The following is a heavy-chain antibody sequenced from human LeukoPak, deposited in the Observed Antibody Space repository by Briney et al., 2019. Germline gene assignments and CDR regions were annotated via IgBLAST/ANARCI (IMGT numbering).Heavy chain of an antibody. Sequence: GGSLRLSCVASGFTFSSRDWMTWVRQAPGKGLEWVANIKQDGSEKDYVDSVKGRFTISRDNAKNSVDLQMNSLRAEDTAVYYCARDGDYLMALDYWGQGTLVTVSS. CDR2: IKQDGSEK. CDR3: ARDGDYLMALDY. D-gene: IGHD4-11*01. J-gene: IGHJ4*02. CDR1: GFTFSSRDW. V-gene: IGHV3-7*01.